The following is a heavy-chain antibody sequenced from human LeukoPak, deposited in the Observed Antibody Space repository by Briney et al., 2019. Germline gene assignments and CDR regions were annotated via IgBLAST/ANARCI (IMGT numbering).Heavy chain of an antibody. V-gene: IGHV4-59*01. D-gene: IGHD3-10*01. CDR3: ARVMRGVITAPFDY. CDR2: IYYSGST. J-gene: IGHJ4*02. Sequence: SETLSLTCTVSGGSISSYYWRWIRQPPGKGLEWIGYIYYSGSTNYNPSLKSRVTISVDTSKNQFSLKLSSVTAADTAVYYCARVMRGVITAPFDYWGQGTLVTVSS. CDR1: GGSISSYY.